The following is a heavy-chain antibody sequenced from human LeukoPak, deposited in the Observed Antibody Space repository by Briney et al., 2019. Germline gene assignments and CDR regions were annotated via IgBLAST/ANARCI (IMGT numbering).Heavy chain of an antibody. D-gene: IGHD6-13*01. Sequence: GGSLRLSCAASGFTFSSFGMRWVRQAPGKGLEWVAVIWYDASNKYYADSVKGRFTISRDNSKNTLYLQMNSLRDDDTAVYYCVRGVGVSRFNYLDSWGQGTLVTVSS. CDR3: VRGVGVSRFNYLDS. CDR1: GFTFSSFG. CDR2: IWYDASNK. J-gene: IGHJ4*02. V-gene: IGHV3-33*01.